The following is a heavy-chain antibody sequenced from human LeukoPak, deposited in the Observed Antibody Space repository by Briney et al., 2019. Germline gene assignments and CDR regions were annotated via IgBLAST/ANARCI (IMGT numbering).Heavy chain of an antibody. D-gene: IGHD1-26*01. V-gene: IGHV1-8*01. J-gene: IGHJ4*02. CDR1: GYTFTSYG. CDR2: MNPNSGNT. Sequence: ASVKVSCKASGYTFTSYGISWVRQATGQGLEWMGWMNPNSGNTGYAQKFQGRVTITRNTSISTAYMELSSLRSGDTAVYYCARGSGSYGGYYFDYWGQGTLVTVSS. CDR3: ARGSGSYGGYYFDY.